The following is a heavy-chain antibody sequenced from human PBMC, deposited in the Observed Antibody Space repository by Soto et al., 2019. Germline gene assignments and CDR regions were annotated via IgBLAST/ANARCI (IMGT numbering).Heavy chain of an antibody. D-gene: IGHD3-3*01. CDR1: VFTFGDYG. CDR3: LKDGLTSLFGLVYDGSNI. CDR2: VTWNSGNI. J-gene: IGHJ3*02. Sequence: ESGGGLVQPGRSLRLSCVAAVFTFGDYGMHWVRQAPGRCPGWVSGVTWNSGNIAYAETVEGRFTISRDNAKNSLYLQMNSLRAEDTALYYCLKDGLTSLFGLVYDGSNIWGHGTMVIVSS. V-gene: IGHV3-9*01.